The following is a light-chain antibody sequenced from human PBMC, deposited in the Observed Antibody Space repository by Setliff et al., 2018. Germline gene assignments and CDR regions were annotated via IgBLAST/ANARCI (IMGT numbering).Light chain of an antibody. CDR2: DVS. V-gene: IGLV2-14*01. J-gene: IGLJ2*01. CDR1: SSDVGGYNY. CDR3: SSYTSSYTVV. Sequence: QSVLTQPASMSGSPGQSITISCTGTSSDVGGYNYVSWYQQHPGKAPKLMIYDVSKRPSGVSNRFSGSKSGNTASLTISGLQPEDEADYYCSSYTSSYTVVFGGGTKVTVL.